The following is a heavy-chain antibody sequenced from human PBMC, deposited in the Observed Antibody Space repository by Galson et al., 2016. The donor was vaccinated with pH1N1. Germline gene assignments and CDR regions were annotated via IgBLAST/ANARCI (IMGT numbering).Heavy chain of an antibody. J-gene: IGHJ6*01. Sequence: SLRLSCASFESGCSSYAIHWVSQAPGQGLEWVAFISLDSSNKYYVDSVRGRFTVSRDNSKNTLFLQMNSLHQGPIGLPPGTLLQEHLWG. CDR3: TLLQEHL. V-gene: IGHV3-30*04. CDR2: ISLDSSNK. CDR1: ESGCSSYA.